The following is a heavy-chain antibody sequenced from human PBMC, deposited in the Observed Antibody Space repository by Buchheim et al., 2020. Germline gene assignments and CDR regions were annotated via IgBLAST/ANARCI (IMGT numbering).Heavy chain of an antibody. CDR1: GYSFTSYW. CDR3: AGGGNGGTTLEAFIGYYYGMDV. Sequence: EVQLVQSGAEVKKPGESLRISCKGSGYSFTSYWISWVRQMPGKGLEWMGRIDPSDSYTNYSPSFQGHVTISADKSISTAYPQWSSLKASDTAMYYCAGGGNGGTTLEAFIGYYYGMDVWGQGTT. CDR2: IDPSDSYT. D-gene: IGHD3-16*01. J-gene: IGHJ6*02. V-gene: IGHV5-10-1*03.